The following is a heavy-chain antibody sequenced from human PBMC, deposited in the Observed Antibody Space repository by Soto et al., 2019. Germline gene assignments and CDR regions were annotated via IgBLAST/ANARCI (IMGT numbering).Heavy chain of an antibody. D-gene: IGHD3-22*01. CDR1: GGTFSSYA. CDR3: ARVRLYYYDSSSPRDAFDI. J-gene: IGHJ3*02. Sequence: SVEVSCKASGGTFSSYAISWVRQAPGQGLEWMGGIIPIFGTANYAQKFQGRVTITADKSTSTAYMELSSLRSEDTAVYYCARVRLYYYDSSSPRDAFDIWGQGTMVTVSS. CDR2: IIPIFGTA. V-gene: IGHV1-69*06.